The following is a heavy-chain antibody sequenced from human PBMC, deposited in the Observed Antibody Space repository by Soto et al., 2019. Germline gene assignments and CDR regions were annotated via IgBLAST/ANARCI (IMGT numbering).Heavy chain of an antibody. CDR3: ARVLRVVTAYYYYGMDV. D-gene: IGHD3-3*01. CDR1: GGTFSSYA. CDR2: IIPIFGTA. V-gene: IGHV1-69*01. Sequence: QVQLVQSGAEVKKPGSSVMVSYKASGGTFSSYAISWVRQAPGQGLEWMGGIIPIFGTANYAQKFQGRVTITADESTSTAYMELSSLRSEDTAVYYCARVLRVVTAYYYYGMDVWGQGTTVTVSS. J-gene: IGHJ6*02.